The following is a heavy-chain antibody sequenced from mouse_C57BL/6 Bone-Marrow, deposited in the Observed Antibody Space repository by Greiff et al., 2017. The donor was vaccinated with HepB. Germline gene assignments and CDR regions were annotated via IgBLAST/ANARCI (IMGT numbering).Heavy chain of an antibody. CDR1: GFSLTSYG. V-gene: IGHV2-6-1*01. Sequence: VKLEESGPGLVAPSQSLYITCTVSGFSLTSYGVHWVRQPPGKGLEWLVVIWSDGSTTYNSALKSRLSISTDNSKSQVFLKMNRLQTDDTAMYYCARQGGDYDVFDYWGQGTTLTVSS. J-gene: IGHJ2*01. D-gene: IGHD2-4*01. CDR3: ARQGGDYDVFDY. CDR2: IWSDGST.